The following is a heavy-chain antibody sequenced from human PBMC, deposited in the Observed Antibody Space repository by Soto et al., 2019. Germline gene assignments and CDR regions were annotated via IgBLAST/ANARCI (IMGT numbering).Heavy chain of an antibody. V-gene: IGHV4-59*01. CDR2: IYYSGST. J-gene: IGHJ4*02. CDR3: ASGNRDILTGYSGEEY. D-gene: IGHD3-9*01. Sequence: SETLSLTCTVSGGSISSYYWSWIRQPPGKGLEWIGYIYYSGSTNYNPSLKSRVTISVDTSKNQFSLKLSSVTAADTAVYYCASGNRDILTGYSGEEYWGQGTLVTVSS. CDR1: GGSISSYY.